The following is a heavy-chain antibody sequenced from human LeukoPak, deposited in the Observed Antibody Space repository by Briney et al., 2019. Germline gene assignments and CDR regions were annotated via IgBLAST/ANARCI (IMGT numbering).Heavy chain of an antibody. V-gene: IGHV4-31*03. CDR2: IYYSGST. CDR1: GGSISSGGYY. J-gene: IGHJ6*04. D-gene: IGHD2-15*01. Sequence: PSETLSLTCTVSGGSISSGGYYWSWIRQHPGKGLEWIGYIYYSGSTYYNPSLKSRVTISVDTSKNQFSLKLSSVTAADTAVYYCARDRVAAATLYYYGMDVWGKGTTVTVSS. CDR3: ARDRVAAATLYYYGMDV.